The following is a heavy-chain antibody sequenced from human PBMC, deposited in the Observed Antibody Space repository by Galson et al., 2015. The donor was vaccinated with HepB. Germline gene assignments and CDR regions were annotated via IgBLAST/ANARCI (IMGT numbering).Heavy chain of an antibody. CDR2: INSDGSST. V-gene: IGHV3-74*01. CDR3: ASKSKSYFDY. J-gene: IGHJ4*02. Sequence: SLRLSCAASRVTISSYWMHWVRQAPGKGLVWVSRINSDGSSTNYADSVRGRFTISRDNAKNTLYLQMNSLRAEDTAVYYCASKSKSYFDYWGQGILATVSS. CDR1: RVTISSYW.